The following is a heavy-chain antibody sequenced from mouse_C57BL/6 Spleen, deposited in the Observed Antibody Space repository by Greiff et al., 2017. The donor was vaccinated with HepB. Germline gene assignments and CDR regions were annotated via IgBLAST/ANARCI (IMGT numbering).Heavy chain of an antibody. CDR1: GYTFTSYW. J-gene: IGHJ3*01. Sequence: QVQLQQPGAELVKPGASVKVSCKASGYTFTSYWMHWVKQRPGQGLEWIGRIHPSDSDTNYNQKFKGKATLTVDKSSSTAYMQLSSLTSEDSAVYYCAIWAGSSPFAYWGQGTLVTVSA. CDR3: AIWAGSSPFAY. V-gene: IGHV1-74*01. D-gene: IGHD1-1*01. CDR2: IHPSDSDT.